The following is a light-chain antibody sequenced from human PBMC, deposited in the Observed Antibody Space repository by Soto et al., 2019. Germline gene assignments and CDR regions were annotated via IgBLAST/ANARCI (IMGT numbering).Light chain of an antibody. CDR2: DAS. CDR1: QSIRNS. CDR3: QQYKNFWT. J-gene: IGKJ1*01. V-gene: IGKV1-5*01. Sequence: DVQMTQSPSTLSAYVGDRVTITCRASQSIRNSLAWYQQKSGKAPKLLIYDASILESGVPSRFSGSGSGTEFTLTVSSLQPDDFATYYCQQYKNFWTFGQGTKVQFK.